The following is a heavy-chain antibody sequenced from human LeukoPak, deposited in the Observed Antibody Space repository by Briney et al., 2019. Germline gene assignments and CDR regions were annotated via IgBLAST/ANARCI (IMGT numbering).Heavy chain of an antibody. CDR3: ARGYCSSTSCYGGGFDY. Sequence: ASVKVSCKASGGTLSSYAISWVRQAPGQGLEWMGGIIPIFGTANYAQKFQGRVTITADESTSTAYMELSSLRSEDTAVYYCARGYCSSTSCYGGGFDYWGQGTLVTVSS. CDR2: IIPIFGTA. J-gene: IGHJ4*02. V-gene: IGHV1-69*13. CDR1: GGTLSSYA. D-gene: IGHD2-2*01.